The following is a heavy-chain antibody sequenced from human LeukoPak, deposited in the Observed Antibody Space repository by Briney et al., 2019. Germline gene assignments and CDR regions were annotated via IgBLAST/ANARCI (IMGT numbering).Heavy chain of an antibody. CDR2: INPNSGGT. CDR3: ARVPLRFGLGYAFDI. Sequence: GASVKVSCKASGYTFTGYYMHWVRQAPGQGLEWMGWINPNSGGTNYAQKFQGRVTMTRDTSISTAYMELSSLRSEDTAVYYCARVPLRFGLGYAFDIWGQGTMVTVSS. V-gene: IGHV1-2*02. CDR1: GYTFTGYY. J-gene: IGHJ3*02. D-gene: IGHD3-10*01.